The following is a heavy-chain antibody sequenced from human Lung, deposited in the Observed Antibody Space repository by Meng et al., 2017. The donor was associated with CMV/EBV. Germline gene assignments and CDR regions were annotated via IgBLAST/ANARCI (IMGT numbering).Heavy chain of an antibody. V-gene: IGHV1-69*05. J-gene: IGHJ6*02. CDR1: GGTFSSYA. Sequence: SVKVSXKASGGTFSSYAISWVQQAPGPGLEWMGGFIPIFGTANYAQKFQSRVTITTDESTSTAYMELSSLRSEDTAVYYCARGSEESGYYYYYGMDVWGQGTXVNVSS. D-gene: IGHD3-3*01. CDR3: ARGSEESGYYYYYGMDV. CDR2: FIPIFGTA.